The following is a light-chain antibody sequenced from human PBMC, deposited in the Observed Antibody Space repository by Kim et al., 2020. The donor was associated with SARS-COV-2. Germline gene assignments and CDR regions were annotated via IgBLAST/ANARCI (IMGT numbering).Light chain of an antibody. J-gene: IGKJ4*01. Sequence: PGERATLSCRASQSVSSSYLAWYQQKPGQAPRLLIYGASSRATGIPDRFSGSGSGTDFTLTISILEPEDFAVYYCQQYGSSPRLTFGGGTKVDIK. V-gene: IGKV3-20*01. CDR1: QSVSSSY. CDR3: QQYGSSPRLT. CDR2: GAS.